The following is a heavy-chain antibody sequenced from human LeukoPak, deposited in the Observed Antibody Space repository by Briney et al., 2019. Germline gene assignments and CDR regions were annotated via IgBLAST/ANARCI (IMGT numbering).Heavy chain of an antibody. CDR2: IVVGSGNT. J-gene: IGHJ4*02. D-gene: IGHD3-22*01. CDR3: AAGAFGSGYYPIDY. V-gene: IGHV1-58*02. CDR1: GFTFTSSA. Sequence: ASVKVSRKASGFTFTSSAMQWVRQARGQRLEWIGWIVVGSGNTNYAQKFQERVTITRDMSTSTAYMELSSLRSEDTAVYYCAAGAFGSGYYPIDYWGQGTLVTVSS.